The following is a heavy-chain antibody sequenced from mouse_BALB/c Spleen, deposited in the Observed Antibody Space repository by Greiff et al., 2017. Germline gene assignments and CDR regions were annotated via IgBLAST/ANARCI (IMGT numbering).Heavy chain of an antibody. CDR3: ARDRSLYYAMDY. V-gene: IGHV7-3*02. CDR2: IRNKANGYTT. Sequence: EVQLQESGGGLVQPGGSLRLSCATSGFTFTDYYMSWVRQPPGKALEWLGFIRNKANGYTTEYSASVKGRFTISRDNSQSILYLQMNTLRAEDSATYYCARDRSLYYAMDYWGQGTSVTVSS. J-gene: IGHJ4*01. CDR1: GFTFTDYY.